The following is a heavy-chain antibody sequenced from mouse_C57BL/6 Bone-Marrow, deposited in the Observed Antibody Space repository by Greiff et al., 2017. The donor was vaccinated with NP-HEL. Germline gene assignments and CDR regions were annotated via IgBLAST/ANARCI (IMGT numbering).Heavy chain of an antibody. J-gene: IGHJ1*03. V-gene: IGHV1-5*01. CDR3: TRDLLLRWRGYFDV. CDR1: GYTFTSYW. D-gene: IGHD1-1*01. CDR2: IYPGNSDT. Sequence: SGTVLARPGASVKMSCKTSGYTFTSYWMHWVKQRPGQGLEWIGAIYPGNSDTSYNQKFKGKAKLTAVTSASTAYMELSSLTNEDSAVYYCTRDLLLRWRGYFDVWGTGTTVTVSS.